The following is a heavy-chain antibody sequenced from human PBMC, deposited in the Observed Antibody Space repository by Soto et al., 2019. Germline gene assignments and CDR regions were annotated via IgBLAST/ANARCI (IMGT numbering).Heavy chain of an antibody. CDR3: VLAATAGYFDL. CDR1: GGSISTYS. Sequence: SETLSLTCTVSGGSISTYSWSWIRQPAGKGLQWIGHISPSGSTDYNPSLKSRVTMSLGTSSNQLSLKLSSVTAADTAVYYCVLAATAGYFDLWGRGTLVTVSS. J-gene: IGHJ2*01. V-gene: IGHV4-4*07. CDR2: ISPSGST.